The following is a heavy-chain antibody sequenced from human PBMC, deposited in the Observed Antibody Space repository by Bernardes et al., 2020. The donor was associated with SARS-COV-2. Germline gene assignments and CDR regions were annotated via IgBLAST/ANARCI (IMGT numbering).Heavy chain of an antibody. J-gene: IGHJ4*02. V-gene: IGHV1-18*04. CDR1: GYTYSNYG. D-gene: IGHD3-10*01. CDR3: ARDRAGSFPFFADF. CDR2: ISGHNGNR. Sequence: ASVKVSCKASGYTYSNYGISWVRQAPGQGLEWMGWISGHNGNRYYAEKVQDRVTMIIDISTSTAYMELRSLRSDDTAVYYCARDRAGSFPFFADFWGQGTLVTVSS.